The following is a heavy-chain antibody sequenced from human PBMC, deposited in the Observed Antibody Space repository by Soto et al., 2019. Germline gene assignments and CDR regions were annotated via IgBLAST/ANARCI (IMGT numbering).Heavy chain of an antibody. J-gene: IGHJ4*02. CDR1: GYSFSNYW. D-gene: IGHD3-16*02. CDR2: IYPAASDA. V-gene: IGHV5-51*01. CDR3: ARLLCLSATCYTGSRPFFDY. Sequence: LKISCKGSGYSFSNYWIAWLRQAPGKDLEWVGVIYPAASDARYSPSFQGQVTISVDNSISTAYLQWSSLTASDTAIYYCARLLCLSATCYTGSRPFFDYWGRGALVTVSS.